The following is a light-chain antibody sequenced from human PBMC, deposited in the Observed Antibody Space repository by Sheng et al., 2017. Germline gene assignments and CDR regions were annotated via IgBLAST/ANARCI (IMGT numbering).Light chain of an antibody. CDR1: QNVSSF. CDR2: GAS. J-gene: IGKJ5*01. CDR3: QQYGSSPIT. V-gene: IGKV3-20*01. Sequence: EIVLTQSPGTLSLSPGERATLSCRASQNVSSFLAWYQQKPGQAPRLLIYGASSRATGIPDRFSGSGSGTDFTLTISRLEPEDFVVYYCQQYGSSPITFGQGTRLEI.